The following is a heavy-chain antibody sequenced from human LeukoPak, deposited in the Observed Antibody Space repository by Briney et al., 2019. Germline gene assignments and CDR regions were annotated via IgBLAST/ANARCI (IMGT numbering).Heavy chain of an antibody. V-gene: IGHV3-48*03. D-gene: IGHD5-24*01. Sequence: GGSLRLSRPPSEFTLSSYEMNWAPQPPGRGLEWVSYISSSGITIYYADSVKGRFTISRDNAKNSLYLQMNSLRAEDTAVYYCATGDDYRTFDYWGQGTLVTVSS. CDR2: ISSSGITI. CDR3: ATGDDYRTFDY. CDR1: EFTLSSYE. J-gene: IGHJ4*02.